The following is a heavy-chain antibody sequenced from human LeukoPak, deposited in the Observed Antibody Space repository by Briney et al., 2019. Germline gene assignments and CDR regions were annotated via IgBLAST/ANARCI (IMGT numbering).Heavy chain of an antibody. D-gene: IGHD3-3*01. J-gene: IGHJ5*02. Sequence: PSETLSLTCAVYGGSFSGYYWSWIRQPPGKGLEWIGEINHSGSTNYNPSLKSRVTISVDTSKNQFSLKLSSVTAADTAVYYCARDRRPRSRGITPPFDPWGQGTLVTVSS. CDR1: GGSFSGYY. CDR2: INHSGST. V-gene: IGHV4-34*01. CDR3: ARDRRPRSRGITPPFDP.